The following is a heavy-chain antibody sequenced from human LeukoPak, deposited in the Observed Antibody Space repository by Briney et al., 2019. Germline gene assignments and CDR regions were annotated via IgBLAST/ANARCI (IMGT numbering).Heavy chain of an antibody. Sequence: GGSLRLSCAASGFTFSNYGMHWVRQAPGKGLEWVGVISYHGSNKYYADFVKGRFTISRDNSKNTLYLQMNSLRAEDTAVYYCASDIVATRGEDYWGQGTLVTVSS. V-gene: IGHV3-30*03. CDR1: GFTFSNYG. D-gene: IGHD5-12*01. CDR3: ASDIVATRGEDY. CDR2: ISYHGSNK. J-gene: IGHJ4*02.